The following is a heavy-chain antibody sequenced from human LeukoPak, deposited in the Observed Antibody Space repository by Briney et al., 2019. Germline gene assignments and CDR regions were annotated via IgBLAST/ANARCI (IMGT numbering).Heavy chain of an antibody. Sequence: PSETLSLTCSVSGGSISNYYWSWIRQPAGKGLEWIGRIFTSGSTIYNPSLKSRVTMSVDTSKNQFSLRLSSVTAADTAVYFCARNPPATAEFYFDYWGQGTLVTVSS. D-gene: IGHD1-14*01. CDR1: GGSISNYY. J-gene: IGHJ4*02. CDR2: IFTSGST. V-gene: IGHV4-4*07. CDR3: ARNPPATAEFYFDY.